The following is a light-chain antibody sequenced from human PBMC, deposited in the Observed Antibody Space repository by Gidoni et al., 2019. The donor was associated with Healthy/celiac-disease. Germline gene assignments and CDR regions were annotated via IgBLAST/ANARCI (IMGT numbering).Light chain of an antibody. V-gene: IGKV3-20*01. J-gene: IGKJ2*03. CDR1: QSVSSSY. CDR2: GAS. Sequence: EIVLTQSPGTLSLSPGEEATLSCRASQSVSSSYLAWYQQKPGQAPRLLIYGASSRATGIPDRFSGSGSGTDFTLTISRLEPEDFAVYYCQQYGSSPNSFGQGTKLEIK. CDR3: QQYGSSPNS.